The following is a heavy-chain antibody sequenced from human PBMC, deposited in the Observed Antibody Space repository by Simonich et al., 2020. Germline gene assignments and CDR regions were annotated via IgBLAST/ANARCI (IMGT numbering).Heavy chain of an antibody. D-gene: IGHD6-13*01. Sequence: QVQLVQSGAEVKKPGASVKVSCKASGYTFTGYYMHRVRQAPGQGLEWMGRINPNSGSTNYAQKFQGRVTMTRDTSISTAYMELSRLRADDTAVYYCARVRSSSWYWFDPWGQGTLVTVSS. J-gene: IGHJ5*02. CDR3: ARVRSSSWYWFDP. V-gene: IGHV1-2*06. CDR1: GYTFTGYY. CDR2: INPNSGST.